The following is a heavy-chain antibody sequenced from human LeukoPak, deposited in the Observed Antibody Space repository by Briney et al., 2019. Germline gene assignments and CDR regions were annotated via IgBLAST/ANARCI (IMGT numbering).Heavy chain of an antibody. J-gene: IGHJ4*02. CDR3: ARPGSYGGDYFDY. CDR1: GFTFSSYG. Sequence: GGSLRLSCAASGFTFSSYGMNWVRQAPGKGLEWVSYISSSGSTIYYADSVRGRFTISRDNAKNSLYLQMNSLRAEDTAVYYCARPGSYGGDYFDYWGRGTLVTVSS. D-gene: IGHD1-26*01. CDR2: ISSSGSTI. V-gene: IGHV3-48*04.